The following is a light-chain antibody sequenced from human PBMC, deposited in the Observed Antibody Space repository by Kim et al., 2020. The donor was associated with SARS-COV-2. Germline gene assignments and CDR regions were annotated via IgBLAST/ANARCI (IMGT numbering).Light chain of an antibody. CDR1: DSDIGAYDY. CDR2: DVS. V-gene: IGLV2-14*03. CDR3: SSSTNTYTLL. Sequence: QSALTQPASVSGSPGQSITISCTGTDSDIGAYDYVSWYQQHPGKAPKLIICDVSNRPSGVSERFSGSKSGTSASLTISGLQAEDEADYYCSSSTNTYTLLFGGGTKVTVL. J-gene: IGLJ2*01.